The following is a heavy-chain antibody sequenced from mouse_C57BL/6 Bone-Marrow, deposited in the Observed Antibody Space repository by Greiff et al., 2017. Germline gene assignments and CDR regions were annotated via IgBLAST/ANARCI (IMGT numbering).Heavy chain of an antibody. CDR3: AREKSSPLEWYFDV. Sequence: VQLQQPGAELVMPGASVKLSCKASGYTFTSYWMHWVKQRPGQGLEWIGEIAPSDSYTNYNQKFKGKSTLTVDKSASTAYMQLSSLTSEDSAVYYCAREKSSPLEWYFDVWGTGTTGTVSS. CDR1: GYTFTSYW. CDR2: IAPSDSYT. J-gene: IGHJ1*03. D-gene: IGHD1-3*01. V-gene: IGHV1-69*01.